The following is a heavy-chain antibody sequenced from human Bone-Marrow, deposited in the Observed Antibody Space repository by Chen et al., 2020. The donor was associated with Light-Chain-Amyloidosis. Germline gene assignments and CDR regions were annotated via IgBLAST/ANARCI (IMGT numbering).Heavy chain of an antibody. CDR1: GFNFSSFG. CDR3: TRKGGYFDF. D-gene: IGHD3-10*01. V-gene: IGHV3-23*04. J-gene: IGHJ4*02. CDR2: GSGSTVST. Sequence: EVQLVESGGGLVQPGGSLRLSCATSGFNFSSFGMSWVRQAPGKGLEWVSTGSGSTVSTYYAGAVKGRFIISRDNSKSTLYLPMTSLRAGDTAVYFCTRKGGYFDFWGQGSLVTVSS.